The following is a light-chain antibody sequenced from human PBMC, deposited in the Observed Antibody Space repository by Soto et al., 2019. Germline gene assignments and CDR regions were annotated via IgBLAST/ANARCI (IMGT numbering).Light chain of an antibody. J-gene: IGKJ2*01. CDR2: GAS. Sequence: EIVLTQSPGTLSLSPGERATLSCRASQSVTTNLAWYQKKSGQATRLLIYGASIRAPGIPDRFSGSGSGTDFSLTISRLEPEDFAVYYCQQYAGSLYTFAQGTKLDIK. CDR3: QQYAGSLYT. V-gene: IGKV3-20*01. CDR1: QSVTTN.